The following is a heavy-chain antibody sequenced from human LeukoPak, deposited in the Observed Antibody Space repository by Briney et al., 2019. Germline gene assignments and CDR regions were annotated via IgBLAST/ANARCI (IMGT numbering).Heavy chain of an antibody. CDR1: GFTFSDYY. D-gene: IGHD5-24*01. CDR3: ERVGGWLQNTET. V-gene: IGHV3-11*01. CDR2: ISSSGSTI. J-gene: IGHJ5*02. Sequence: GGSLRLSCAASGFTFSDYYMSWIRQAPGKGLEWVSYISSSGSTIYYADSVKGRFTIARDNANNSLYLQMNMLTAEHTSLYYVERVGGWLQNTETWGQGTLVTVSS.